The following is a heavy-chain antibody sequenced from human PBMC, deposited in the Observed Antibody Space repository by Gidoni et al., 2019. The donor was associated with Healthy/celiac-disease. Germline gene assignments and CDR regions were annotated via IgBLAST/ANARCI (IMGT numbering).Heavy chain of an antibody. Sequence: QVQLVQSGAEVKKPGSSVKVSCKASGGTFSSYAISWVRQAPGQGLEWMGGIIPIFGTANYAQKFQGRVTITADESTSTAYMELSSLRSEDTAVYYCARDGSDGDYGYYYYGMDVWGQGTTVTVSS. V-gene: IGHV1-69*01. CDR3: ARDGSDGDYGYYYYGMDV. D-gene: IGHD4-17*01. J-gene: IGHJ6*02. CDR1: GGTFSSYA. CDR2: IIPIFGTA.